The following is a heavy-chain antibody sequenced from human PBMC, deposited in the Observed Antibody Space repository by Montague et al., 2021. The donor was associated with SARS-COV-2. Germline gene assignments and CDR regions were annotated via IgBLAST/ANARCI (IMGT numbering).Heavy chain of an antibody. Sequence: SETLSLTCTVSGYSIHSNYYWGWIRQPPGKGLEWIGCSYHSGTTHYHPSLKSRVTISLDTSNNHFSLKVTSVTAADTAVYYCARAPYYGPGKPYQFDYWGRGTLVTVSS. J-gene: IGHJ4*02. CDR1: GYSIHSNYY. CDR2: SYHSGTT. CDR3: ARAPYYGPGKPYQFDY. V-gene: IGHV4-38-2*02. D-gene: IGHD3-10*01.